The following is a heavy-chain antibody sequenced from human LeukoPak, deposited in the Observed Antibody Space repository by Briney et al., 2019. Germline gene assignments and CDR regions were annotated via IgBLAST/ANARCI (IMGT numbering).Heavy chain of an antibody. CDR2: ISSDGSTT. D-gene: IGHD2/OR15-2a*01. CDR3: AKADEMNMDY. J-gene: IGHJ4*02. V-gene: IGHV3-74*01. Sequence: PGGSLRLSCAASGFTFSSYWMHWVRQAPGKGLVWVSRISSDGSTTSYADSVKGRFTISKDNTRNMLYLQMNSLRDEDTAVYYCAKADEMNMDYWGQGTLVTVAS. CDR1: GFTFSSYW.